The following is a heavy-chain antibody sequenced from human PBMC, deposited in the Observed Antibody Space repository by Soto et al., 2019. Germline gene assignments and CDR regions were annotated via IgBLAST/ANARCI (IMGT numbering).Heavy chain of an antibody. Sequence: ASVKVSCKTPGYTLKTYGITWVRQAPGQGLEWMGWINPYKGNTNYAQKVQGRITMTTDTSTTTAFIDLRSLRSDDTAVSYCASFWENYGDVFDIWGRGTMVTVSS. D-gene: IGHD3-3*01. CDR2: INPYKGNT. CDR3: ASFWENYGDVFDI. J-gene: IGHJ3*02. V-gene: IGHV1-18*04. CDR1: GYTLKTYG.